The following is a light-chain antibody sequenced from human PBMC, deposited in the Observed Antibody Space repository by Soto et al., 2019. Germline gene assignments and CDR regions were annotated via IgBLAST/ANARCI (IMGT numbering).Light chain of an antibody. Sequence: QSVLTQPPSASGTPGQRVTMSCSGGSSNIGNSAVNWYQQLPGTAPKLLIYSTNQRPSGVPDRFSGSKSGTSASLAVNGLQSEDEADYYCAAWDDRLNHWLFGGGTKVTVL. CDR1: SSNIGNSA. CDR2: STN. V-gene: IGLV1-44*01. CDR3: AAWDDRLNHWL. J-gene: IGLJ3*02.